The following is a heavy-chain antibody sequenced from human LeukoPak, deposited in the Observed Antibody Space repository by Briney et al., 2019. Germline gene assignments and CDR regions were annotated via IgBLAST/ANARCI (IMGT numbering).Heavy chain of an antibody. CDR2: MNPNSGNT. J-gene: IGHJ6*02. CDR3: ARGRRFLEWINYYYGMDV. V-gene: IGHV1-8*01. CDR1: GYTFTSYD. Sequence: ASVKVSCKASGYTFTSYDINWVRQATGQGLEWMGWMNPNSGNTGYAQKFQGRVTMTRNTSISTAYMELSSLRSEDTAVYYCARGRRFLEWINYYYGMDVWGQGTTVTVSS. D-gene: IGHD3-3*01.